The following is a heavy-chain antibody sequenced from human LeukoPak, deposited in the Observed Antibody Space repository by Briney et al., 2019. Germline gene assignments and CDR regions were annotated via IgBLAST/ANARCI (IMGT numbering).Heavy chain of an antibody. D-gene: IGHD2-15*01. CDR3: ARGGLGYCSGGSCPVPFDY. CDR1: GGSFSGYY. J-gene: IGHJ4*02. Sequence: SETLSLTCAVYGGSFSGYYWSWIRQPPGKGLEWIGEINHSGSTNYNPSPKSRVTISVDTSKNQFSLKLSSVTAADTAVYYCARGGLGYCSGGSCPVPFDYWGQGTLVTVSS. V-gene: IGHV4-34*01. CDR2: INHSGST.